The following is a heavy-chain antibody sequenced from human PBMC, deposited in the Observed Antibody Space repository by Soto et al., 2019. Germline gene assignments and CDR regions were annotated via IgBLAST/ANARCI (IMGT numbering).Heavy chain of an antibody. CDR2: INPSGGST. CDR1: GYTFTGYD. D-gene: IGHD6-13*01. CDR3: FLEPFDSNPALLDF. V-gene: IGHV1-46*01. Sequence: ASVNPSCKAPGYTFTGYDIPCLRQAPSQGHEWMGVINPSGGSTSSAQKFQGRVTMTRDTPTSTVYMELRSLRSEDTAVYYCFLEPFDSNPALLDFRGQRTLVIGSS. J-gene: IGHJ4*02.